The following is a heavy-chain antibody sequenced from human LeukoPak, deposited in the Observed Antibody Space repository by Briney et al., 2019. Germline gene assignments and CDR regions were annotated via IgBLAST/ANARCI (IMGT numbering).Heavy chain of an antibody. CDR1: GFTFSTYG. D-gene: IGHD3-22*01. CDR3: AREGYYDSSGYSIRFSY. CDR2: IWYDGSNN. J-gene: IGHJ4*02. V-gene: IGHV3-33*01. Sequence: GGSLRLSCAASGFTFSTYGMHWVRQAPGKGLEWVAVIWYDGSNNYYADSVKGRFTISRDNAKNTLYLQMNSLRAEDTAVYYCAREGYYDSSGYSIRFSYRGQGTLVTVSS.